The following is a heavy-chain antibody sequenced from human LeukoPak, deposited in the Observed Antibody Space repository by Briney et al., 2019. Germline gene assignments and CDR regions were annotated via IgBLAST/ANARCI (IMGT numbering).Heavy chain of an antibody. Sequence: SETLSLTCTVSGGSISSSSYYWGWIRQPPGKGLEWIGSIYYSGSTYYNPSLKSRVTISVDTSKNQFSLKLSSVTAADTAVYYCFLYYYGSGRGGYYYYYYMDVWGKGTTVTVSS. CDR1: GGSISSSSYY. J-gene: IGHJ6*03. CDR3: FLYYYGSGRGGYYYYYYMDV. D-gene: IGHD3-10*01. CDR2: IYYSGST. V-gene: IGHV4-39*07.